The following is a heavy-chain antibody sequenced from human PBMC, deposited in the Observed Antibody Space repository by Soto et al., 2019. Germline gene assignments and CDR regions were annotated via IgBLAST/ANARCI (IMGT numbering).Heavy chain of an antibody. D-gene: IGHD1-20*01. V-gene: IGHV4-31*03. CDR1: GGSISSGGYY. J-gene: IGHJ4*02. CDR3: ARDGASYNWSHNFDY. Sequence: SETLSLTCTVSGGSISSGGYYWSWIRQHPGKGLEWIGYIYYSGSTYYNPSLKSRVTISVDTSKNQFSLKLSSVTAADTAVYYCARDGASYNWSHNFDYWGQGTLVTVSS. CDR2: IYYSGST.